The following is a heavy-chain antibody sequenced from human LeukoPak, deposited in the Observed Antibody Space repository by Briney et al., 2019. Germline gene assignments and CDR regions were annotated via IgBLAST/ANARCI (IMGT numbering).Heavy chain of an antibody. CDR2: INVDGTAE. Sequence: RGSLRLSCAASGFSFSTIYMSWVRQTPGQGLEWVANINVDGTAEYYVDSVKGRFTISRDNANNSLYLQMNSLRAEDTAVYYCARDPYRFAFDIWGQGTVVLVSS. CDR3: ARDPYRFAFDI. V-gene: IGHV3-7*03. CDR1: GFSFSTIY. D-gene: IGHD1-26*01. J-gene: IGHJ3*02.